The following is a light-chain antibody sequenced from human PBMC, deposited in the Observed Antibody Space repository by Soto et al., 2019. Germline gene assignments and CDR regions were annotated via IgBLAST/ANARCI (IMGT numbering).Light chain of an antibody. V-gene: IGLV6-57*03. CDR1: GGIIASSY. J-gene: IGLJ2*01. CDR2: EDN. CDR3: QSYDGSIVV. Sequence: NFILTQPQSVSESPGKTVTISCSRSGGIIASSYVQWHQQRPGSAPTTLIYEDNRRPSGVPERFAGSIDSSSNSASLTISGLKSEDEADYYCQSYDGSIVVFGGGTQLTVL.